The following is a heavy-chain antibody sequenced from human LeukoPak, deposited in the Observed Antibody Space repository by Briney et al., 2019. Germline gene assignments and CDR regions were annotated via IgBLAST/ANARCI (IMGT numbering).Heavy chain of an antibody. V-gene: IGHV4-59*01. CDR1: GGSISSYY. J-gene: IGHJ4*02. Sequence: SDTLSLTCTVSGGSISSYYWSWIRQPPGKGLEWIGYIYYSGSTNYNPSLKSRVTISVDTSKNQFSLKLSSVTAADTAVYYCARDQHGDYYFDYWAREPWSPSPQ. CDR2: IYYSGST. CDR3: ARDQHGDYYFDY. D-gene: IGHD4-17*01.